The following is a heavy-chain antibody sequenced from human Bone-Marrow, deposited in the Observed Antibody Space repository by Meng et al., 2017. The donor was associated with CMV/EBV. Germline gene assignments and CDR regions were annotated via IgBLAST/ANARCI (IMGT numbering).Heavy chain of an antibody. CDR1: GGTFSSYA. D-gene: IGHD3-3*01. V-gene: IGHV1-69*05. CDR2: IIPIFGTA. CDR3: ARDLYAYYDFWSGYAFDI. J-gene: IGHJ3*02. Sequence: SVKVSCKASGGTFSSYAISWVRQAPGQGLEWMGGIIPIFGTANYAQKFQGRVTITTDESTSTAYMELSSLRSEDTAVYYCARDLYAYYDFWSGYAFDIWGQGTMGTVSS.